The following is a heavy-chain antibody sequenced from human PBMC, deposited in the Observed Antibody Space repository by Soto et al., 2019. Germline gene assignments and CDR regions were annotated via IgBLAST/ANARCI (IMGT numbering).Heavy chain of an antibody. J-gene: IGHJ4*02. Sequence: SETLSLTCAVYGGTFIGYYWSWIRQPPGKGLEWIGEIYHSGSTYYNPSLKSRVTISVDTSKNQFSLKLSSVTAADTAVYYCARGNQFRRWYFDYWGQGTLVTVSS. CDR1: GGTFIGYY. V-gene: IGHV4-34*01. CDR3: ARGNQFRRWYFDY. CDR2: IYHSGST. D-gene: IGHD2-2*01.